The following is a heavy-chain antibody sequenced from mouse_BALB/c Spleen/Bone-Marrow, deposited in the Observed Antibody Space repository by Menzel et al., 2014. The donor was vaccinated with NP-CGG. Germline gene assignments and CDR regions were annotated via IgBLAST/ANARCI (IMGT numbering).Heavy chain of an antibody. Sequence: EVKLVESGGGLVQPGGSLKLSCAASGFDFSRYWMSWVRQAPGKGLEWIGEINPDSRTINYSPSLKDKFIISRDNAKNPLSLLLNKVIAGDTPLNYVASPNYYGYLTYWGQGPPPTFSS. CDR3: ASPNYYGYLTY. J-gene: IGHJ2*01. CDR2: INPDSRTI. V-gene: IGHV4-1*02. CDR1: GFDFSRYW. D-gene: IGHD1-2*01.